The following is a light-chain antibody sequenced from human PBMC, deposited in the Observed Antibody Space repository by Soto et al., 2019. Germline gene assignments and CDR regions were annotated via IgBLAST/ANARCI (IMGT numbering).Light chain of an antibody. J-gene: IGKJ1*01. Sequence: ETVMTQSPATLSVSPGQRATLSCRASQSISGTLAWYQQRPGQAPRLLIYDASTRATGIPARFRGSGSGTEFTLTISSLQSEDSATYYCQQYNSWPPKTFGQGTKVEIK. CDR3: QQYNSWPPKT. CDR2: DAS. CDR1: QSISGT. V-gene: IGKV3-15*01.